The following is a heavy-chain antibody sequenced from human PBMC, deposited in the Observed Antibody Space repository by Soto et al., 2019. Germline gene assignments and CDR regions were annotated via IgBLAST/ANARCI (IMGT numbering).Heavy chain of an antibody. CDR1: GFTFSDYG. CDR2: ISYNGGNK. J-gene: IGHJ4*02. CDR3: AKVYETYCSGTSCYEGHFDS. V-gene: IGHV3-30*18. Sequence: GGSLRLSCAASGFTFSDYGMHWVRQAPGKGLEWVAVISYNGGNKFYADSVKGRFIISRDNAMNTLYLQMDSPRAEDSALYFCAKVYETYCSGTSCYEGHFDSWGQGTQVTVS. D-gene: IGHD2-2*01.